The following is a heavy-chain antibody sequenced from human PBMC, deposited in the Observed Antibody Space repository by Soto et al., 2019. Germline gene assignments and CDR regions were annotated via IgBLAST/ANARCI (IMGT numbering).Heavy chain of an antibody. CDR3: ARAGTTPVVPAAMYYYYYMDV. J-gene: IGHJ6*03. Sequence: GGSLRLSCAASGFTFSSYGMHWVRQAPGKGLEWVAVIWYDGSNKYYADSVKGRFTISRDNSKNTLYLQMNSLRAEDTAVYYCARAGTTPVVPAAMYYYYYMDVWGKGTTVTVSS. CDR2: IWYDGSNK. CDR1: GFTFSSYG. V-gene: IGHV3-33*01. D-gene: IGHD2-2*01.